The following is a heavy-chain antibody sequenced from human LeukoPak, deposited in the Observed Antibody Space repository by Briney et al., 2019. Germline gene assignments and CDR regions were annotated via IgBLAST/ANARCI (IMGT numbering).Heavy chain of an antibody. Sequence: GGSLRLSCAASGFTFSSYGMHWVRQAPGKGLEWVAVIWYDGSNKYCADSVKGRFTISRDNSKNTLYLQMNSLRAEDTAVYYCAVIAAAGPVGFDYWGQGTLVTVSS. CDR1: GFTFSSYG. CDR2: IWYDGSNK. V-gene: IGHV3-30*02. CDR3: AVIAAAGPVGFDY. J-gene: IGHJ4*02. D-gene: IGHD6-13*01.